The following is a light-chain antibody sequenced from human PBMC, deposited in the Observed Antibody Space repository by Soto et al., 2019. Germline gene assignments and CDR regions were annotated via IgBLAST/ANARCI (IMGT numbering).Light chain of an antibody. CDR3: CSYAGSPRYV. J-gene: IGLJ1*01. CDR2: DVS. V-gene: IGLV2-11*01. Sequence: QSALTQPRSVSGSPGQSVTISCTGTSSDVGGYNYVSWYQQHPGKAPKVMIYDVSERPSGVADRFSSSKSGNTASLTISGLQAEYEAGYYCCSYAGSPRYVFGTGTKVAVL. CDR1: SSDVGGYNY.